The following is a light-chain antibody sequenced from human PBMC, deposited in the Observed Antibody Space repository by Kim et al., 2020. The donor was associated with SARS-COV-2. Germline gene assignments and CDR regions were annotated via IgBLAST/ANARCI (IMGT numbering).Light chain of an antibody. CDR3: QHYDKAQWT. V-gene: IGKV3-20*01. CDR1: QSVSSSY. CDR2: GAT. J-gene: IGKJ1*01. Sequence: EIVLTQSPATLSLSPGERATLSCRTSQSVSSSYIAWYQQRPGQAPRLLIFGATIRATGIPDRFSGSGSGTDFTLTISRLEPEDFAVYYCQHYDKAQWTFGQGTKVDIK.